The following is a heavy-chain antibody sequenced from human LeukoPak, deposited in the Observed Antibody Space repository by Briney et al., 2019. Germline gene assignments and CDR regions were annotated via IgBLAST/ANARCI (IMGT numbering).Heavy chain of an antibody. CDR1: GFTVSSNY. Sequence: GGSLRLSCAASGFTVSSNYMSWVRQAPGKGLEWVSVIYSGGSTYYADSVKGRFTISRDNSKNTLYLQMNSLRAEDTAVYYCARSGDYYYGSRSYHEVDYWGQGTLGTVSS. V-gene: IGHV3-66*01. CDR3: ARSGDYYYGSRSYHEVDY. J-gene: IGHJ4*02. CDR2: IYSGGST. D-gene: IGHD3-10*01.